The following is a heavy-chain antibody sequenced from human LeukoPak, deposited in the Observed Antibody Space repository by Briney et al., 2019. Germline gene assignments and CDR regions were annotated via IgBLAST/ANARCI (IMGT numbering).Heavy chain of an antibody. J-gene: IGHJ3*02. CDR3: AGDCSGGRCYAFDI. D-gene: IGHD2-15*01. Sequence: PSETLSLTCDVSGYSISSGYYWGWIRQPPGKGLEWIGSIYHSGSTYNNPSLKSRVTISVDTSKNQFSLKLSSVTAADTAMYYCAGDCSGGRCYAFDIWGQGTMVIVSS. V-gene: IGHV4-38-2*02. CDR1: GYSISSGYY. CDR2: IYHSGST.